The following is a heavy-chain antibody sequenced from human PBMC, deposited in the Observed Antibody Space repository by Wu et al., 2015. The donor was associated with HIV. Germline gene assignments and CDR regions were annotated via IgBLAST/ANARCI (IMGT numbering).Heavy chain of an antibody. CDR1: GDTFSTST. Sequence: QVHLVQSGAEVKKPRSSVKVSRKASGDTFSTSTFTWVRQTPGQGLQWMGGIIPIFGKANYARRFQGKVTITADESTSTVYMELSSLRSEDTAVYYCARGGSSSYYWGQGTLVTVSS. D-gene: IGHD6-6*01. CDR3: ARGGSSSYY. V-gene: IGHV1-69*12. CDR2: IIPIFGKA. J-gene: IGHJ4*02.